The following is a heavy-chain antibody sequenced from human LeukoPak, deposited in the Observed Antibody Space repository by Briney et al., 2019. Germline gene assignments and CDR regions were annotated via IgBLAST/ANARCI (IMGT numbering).Heavy chain of an antibody. V-gene: IGHV4-59*01. CDR1: GGSISAYY. J-gene: IGHJ5*02. D-gene: IGHD3-22*01. Sequence: PSETLSLTCTVSGGSISAYYWSWIRQPPGKGLEWIGYIYYSGSINYNPSLKSRVTISVDTSKIQFSLKLRSVTAADTAVYYCARVGGYYDPARFDPWGQGTLVTVSS. CDR3: ARVGGYYDPARFDP. CDR2: IYYSGSI.